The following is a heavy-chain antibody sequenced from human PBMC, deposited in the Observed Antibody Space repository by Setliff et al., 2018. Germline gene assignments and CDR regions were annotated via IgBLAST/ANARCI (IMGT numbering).Heavy chain of an antibody. Sequence: GASVKVSCKASGYTFKTYGFTWVRQAPGQGLEWMGWISPYNGNTNSAQKFQGRVTMTTDTSTSTAYMELKSLRYDDTAVYYCAGGQPLVRKYYYYMDVWGKGTTVTVSS. D-gene: IGHD3-10*01. J-gene: IGHJ6*03. CDR2: ISPYNGNT. CDR3: AGGQPLVRKYYYYMDV. CDR1: GYTFKTYG. V-gene: IGHV1-18*01.